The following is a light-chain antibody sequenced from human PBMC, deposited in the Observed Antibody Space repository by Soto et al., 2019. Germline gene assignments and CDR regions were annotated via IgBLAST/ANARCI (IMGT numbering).Light chain of an antibody. CDR3: QQYERSPLT. Sequence: EIVLTQSPDTLSLSPGERATLSCRASQSVSSSFLAWYHQKPGQAPRLLIYRASSRATGIPDRFTGSGSGTDFTLTISTLETEDFAVYYSQQYERSPLTFGGGTKLEIK. J-gene: IGKJ4*01. CDR1: QSVSSSF. V-gene: IGKV3-20*01. CDR2: RAS.